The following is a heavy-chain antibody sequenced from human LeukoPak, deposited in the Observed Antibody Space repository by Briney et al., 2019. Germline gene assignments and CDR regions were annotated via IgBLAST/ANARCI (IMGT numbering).Heavy chain of an antibody. CDR3: ARETSTKYSSSSPFDY. J-gene: IGHJ4*02. CDR2: IYYSGST. Sequence: SETLSLTCTVSGGSISSYYWSWIRQPPGKGLEWIGYIYYSGSTNYNPSLKSRVTISVDTSKNQFSLKLCSVTAADTAVYYCARETSTKYSSSSPFDYWGQGTLVTVSS. CDR1: GGSISSYY. D-gene: IGHD6-6*01. V-gene: IGHV4-59*01.